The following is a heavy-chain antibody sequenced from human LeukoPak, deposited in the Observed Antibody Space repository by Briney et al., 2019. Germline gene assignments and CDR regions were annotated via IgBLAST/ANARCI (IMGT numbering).Heavy chain of an antibody. CDR1: GGSFSGYY. V-gene: IGHV4-34*01. CDR2: INHSGST. D-gene: IGHD3-10*01. Sequence: KPSETLSPTCAVYGGSFSGYYWSWIRQPPGKGLEWIGEINHSGSTNYNPSLESRVTISVDTSKNQFSLKLSSVTAADTAVYYCARVRLGITMVRGVYYYGMDVWGQGTTVTVSS. J-gene: IGHJ6*02. CDR3: ARVRLGITMVRGVYYYGMDV.